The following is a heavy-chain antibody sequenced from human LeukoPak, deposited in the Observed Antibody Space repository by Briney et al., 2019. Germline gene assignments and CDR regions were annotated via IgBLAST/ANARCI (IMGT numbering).Heavy chain of an antibody. Sequence: GGSLRLSCAASGFTFSSYAMSWVRQAPGKGLEWVSAISGSGGSTYYADSAKGRFTISRDNSKNTLYLQMNSLRAEDTAVYYCASYSSSYFGYYWGQGTLVTVSS. CDR2: ISGSGGST. J-gene: IGHJ4*02. D-gene: IGHD6-13*01. CDR1: GFTFSSYA. CDR3: ASYSSSYFGYY. V-gene: IGHV3-23*01.